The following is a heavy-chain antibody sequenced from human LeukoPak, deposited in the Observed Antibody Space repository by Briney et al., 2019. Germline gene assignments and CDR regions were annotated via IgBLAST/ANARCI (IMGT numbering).Heavy chain of an antibody. CDR1: GFNFDDYT. J-gene: IGHJ4*01. CDR3: AKDLGKVIAAAGTSGFDS. CDR2: INWDGGST. Sequence: GGSLRLSCAASGFNFDDYTMHWVRQIPGKSLEWVSLINWDGGSTFYADSVKGRFTISRDTRKNFLYLQMISLRTEDTALCYCAKDLGKVIAAAGTSGFDSWGRGTLVTVSS. V-gene: IGHV3-43*01. D-gene: IGHD6-13*01.